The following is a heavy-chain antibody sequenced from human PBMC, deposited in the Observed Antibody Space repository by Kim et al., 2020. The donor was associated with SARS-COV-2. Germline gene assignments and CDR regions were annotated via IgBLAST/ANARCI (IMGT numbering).Heavy chain of an antibody. V-gene: IGHV5-51*01. CDR1: GYSFTSYW. CDR3: ARHLGYSGDYYYYGMDV. CDR2: IYPGDSDT. J-gene: IGHJ6*02. D-gene: IGHD2-15*01. Sequence: GESLKISCKGSGYSFTSYWIGWVRQMPGKGLEWMGIIYPGDSDTRYSPSFQGQVTISADKSISTAYLQWSSLKASDTAMYYCARHLGYSGDYYYYGMDVWGQGTTVTVSS.